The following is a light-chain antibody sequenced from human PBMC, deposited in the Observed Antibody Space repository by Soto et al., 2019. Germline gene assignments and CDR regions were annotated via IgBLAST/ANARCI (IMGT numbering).Light chain of an antibody. CDR3: QQSHHFPYT. Sequence: IQMTQSPSSLSASVGDRVTITCRASQTIPRSLNWYQQKPGKAPNLLIYTASILQTGAPSRFSGSGSETDFTLTISSLQPEDSGTYFCQQSHHFPYTFGQGTDLEIK. V-gene: IGKV1-39*01. CDR2: TAS. J-gene: IGKJ2*01. CDR1: QTIPRS.